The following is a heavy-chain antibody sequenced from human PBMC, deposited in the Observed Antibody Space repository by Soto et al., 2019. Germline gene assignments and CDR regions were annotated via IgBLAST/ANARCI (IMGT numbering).Heavy chain of an antibody. Sequence: SLRLSCAASGFTFSIYGMQWVRQAPGKGLEWVALIWYDGSYKYYGDSVKGRFTISRDNSKNTLYLQMSSLRAEDTAVYYCARDRVEMAKIGTPPGHWGKGTPVTVS. V-gene: IGHV3-33*01. CDR2: IWYDGSYK. CDR3: ARDRVEMAKIGTPPGH. CDR1: GFTFSIYG. D-gene: IGHD1-1*01. J-gene: IGHJ4*02.